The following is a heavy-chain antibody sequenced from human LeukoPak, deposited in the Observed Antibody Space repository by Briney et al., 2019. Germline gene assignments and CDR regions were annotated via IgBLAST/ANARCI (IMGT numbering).Heavy chain of an antibody. CDR1: GFGFTAAW. D-gene: IGHD3-3*01. CDR3: AWQTKFDFWRMDY. CDR2: IKSRGGGETT. V-gene: IGHV3-15*01. J-gene: IGHJ4*02. Sequence: GGSLRLSCAASGFGFTAAWMSWVRQAPGKGPEWVGRIKSRGGGETTDYAAPVKGRFTISRVDSKDTLYLQMDGLKTEDTAVYYCAWQTKFDFWRMDYCGLGTLVTVSS.